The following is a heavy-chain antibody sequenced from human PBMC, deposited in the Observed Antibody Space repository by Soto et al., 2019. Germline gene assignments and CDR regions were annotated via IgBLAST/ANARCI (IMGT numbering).Heavy chain of an antibody. CDR3: ARDAEYRSVCYYYYYGMDV. V-gene: IGHV3-21*01. Sequence: EVQLVESGGGLVKPGGSLRLSCAASGFTFSSYSMNWVRQAPGKGLEWVSSISSSSSYIYYADSVQGRFTISRDNAKSSLYLQMNSLRAEDTAVYYCARDAEYRSVCYYYYYGMDVWGQGTTVTVSS. D-gene: IGHD4-4*01. J-gene: IGHJ6*02. CDR1: GFTFSSYS. CDR2: ISSSSSYI.